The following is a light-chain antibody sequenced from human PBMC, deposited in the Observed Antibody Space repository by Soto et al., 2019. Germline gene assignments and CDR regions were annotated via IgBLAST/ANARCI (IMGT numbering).Light chain of an antibody. CDR2: DNH. V-gene: IGLV1-51*01. CDR1: RSNIGHNY. J-gene: IGLJ2*01. CDR3: GAWDTSLTTVL. Sequence: QSVLTQPPSVSAAPGQTVTISCSGSRSNIGHNYVSWYQHLPGTAPKLLIYDNHKRPSGSPDRFSGSQSGTSATLGITGLQTGDEADYYCGAWDTSLTTVLFGGGTKLTVL.